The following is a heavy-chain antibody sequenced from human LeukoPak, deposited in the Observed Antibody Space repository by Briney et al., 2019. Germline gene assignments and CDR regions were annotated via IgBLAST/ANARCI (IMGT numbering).Heavy chain of an antibody. Sequence: SGTLSLTCAVSGGXISNSNCWSWVRQPPGKGLEWIGEIYHSGRDNYNPSLKSRVTISIDKSNNQFSLKLSSVTAADTAVYYCARHGSGTYFVSWGQGTLVTVSS. J-gene: IGHJ5*02. V-gene: IGHV4-4*02. CDR2: IYHSGRD. CDR3: ARHGSGTYFVS. CDR1: GGXISNSNC. D-gene: IGHD3-10*01.